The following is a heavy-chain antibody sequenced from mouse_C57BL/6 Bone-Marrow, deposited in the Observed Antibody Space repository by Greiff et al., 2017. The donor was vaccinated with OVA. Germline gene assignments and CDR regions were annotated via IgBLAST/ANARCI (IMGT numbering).Heavy chain of an antibody. CDR1: GFNIKDDY. V-gene: IGHV14-4*01. CDR3: TTRRDYAMDY. CDR2: IDPENGDT. J-gene: IGHJ4*01. Sequence: VQLQQSGAELVRPGASVKLSCTASGFNIKDDYMHWVKQRPEQGLEWIGWIDPENGDTEYASKFQGKTTITADTSSNTVYLQLSSLTSEDTAVYYCTTRRDYAMDYWGQGTSVTVSS.